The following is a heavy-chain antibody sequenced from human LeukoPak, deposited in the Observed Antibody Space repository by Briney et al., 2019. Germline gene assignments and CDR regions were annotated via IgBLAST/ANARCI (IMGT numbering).Heavy chain of an antibody. J-gene: IGHJ4*02. CDR3: ARAVVRSTSCYGY. V-gene: IGHV1-2*02. CDR1: GYTFTGYY. Sequence: ASVKVSCKASGYTFTGYYMHWVRQAPGQWLEWMGWINPNSGGTNYAQKFQGRVTMTRDTSISTAYMELSRLRSDDTAVYYCARAVVRSTSCYGYWGQGTLVTVSS. D-gene: IGHD2-2*01. CDR2: INPNSGGT.